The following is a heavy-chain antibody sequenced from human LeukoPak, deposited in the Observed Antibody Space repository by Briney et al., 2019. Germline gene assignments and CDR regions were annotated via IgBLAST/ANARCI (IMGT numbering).Heavy chain of an antibody. V-gene: IGHV3-15*01. CDR2: ILSKTDGGTT. D-gene: IGHD2-21*01. CDR3: TTQAKSYSGHFDY. CDR1: GFTFSNAW. J-gene: IGHJ4*02. Sequence: GGSLRLSCTTSGFTFSNAWRSWVRQAPGKGLEWVGRILSKTDGGTTNYAAPVRGGFTISRDDSKNTLYLQINSVKTEDTAVYYCTTQAKSYSGHFDYWGPGTLVTVSS.